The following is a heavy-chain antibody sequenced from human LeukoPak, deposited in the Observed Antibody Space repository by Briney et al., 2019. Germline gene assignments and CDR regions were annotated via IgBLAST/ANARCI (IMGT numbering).Heavy chain of an antibody. CDR2: TYYRSKWYN. CDR1: GDSVSSNSAA. D-gene: IGHD6-13*01. J-gene: IGHJ4*02. V-gene: IGHV6-1*01. CDR3: AREKVDGSWPRVRGYDY. Sequence: SQTLSLTCAISGDSVSSNSAAWNWIRQSPSRGLEWLGRTYYRSKWYNDYAVSVKSRITINPDTSKNQFSLQLNSVTPEDTAVYYCAREKVDGSWPRVRGYDYWGQGTLVTVSS.